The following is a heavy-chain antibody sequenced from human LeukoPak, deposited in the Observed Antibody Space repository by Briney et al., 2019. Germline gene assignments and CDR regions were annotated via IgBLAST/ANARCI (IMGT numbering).Heavy chain of an antibody. J-gene: IGHJ4*02. D-gene: IGHD2-2*01. Sequence: PGGSLRLSCEASGFTFSAFGMHWVRQAPGKGPEWVAVISYDGSYEYLAESVKGRFTISRDDSKNTLYLQINSLRAEDTAIYYCAKEENTAANSWGQGTLVSVSS. CDR2: ISYDGSYE. V-gene: IGHV3-30*18. CDR1: GFTFSAFG. CDR3: AKEENTAANS.